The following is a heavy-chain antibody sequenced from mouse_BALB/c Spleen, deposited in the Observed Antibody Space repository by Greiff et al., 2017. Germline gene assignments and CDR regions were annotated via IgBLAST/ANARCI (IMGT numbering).Heavy chain of an antibody. D-gene: IGHD1-1*01. J-gene: IGHJ2*01. CDR2: ISSGGST. CDR3: ASFPYYGSSLGFDY. V-gene: IGHV5-6-5*01. CDR1: GFTFSSYA. Sequence: EVHLVESGGGLVKPGGSLKLSCAASGFTFSSYAMSWVRQTPEKRLEWVASISSGGSTYYPDSVKGRFTISRDNARNILYLQMSSLRSEDTAMYYCASFPYYGSSLGFDYWGQGTTLTVSS.